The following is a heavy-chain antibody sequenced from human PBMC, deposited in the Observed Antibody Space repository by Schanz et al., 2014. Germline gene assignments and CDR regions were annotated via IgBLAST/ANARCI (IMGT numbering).Heavy chain of an antibody. D-gene: IGHD3-10*01. CDR2: ISAYNGHT. Sequence: QVQLVQSGDEVKKPGASVKVSCKASGYTFTSHGIKWVRQAPGQGLEWMGWISAYNGHTDYAQKLQGRVTLTTDTSTSTAYMELRNLRSDDTAVYYCARAKRFGDMDVWGQGTTVTVSS. V-gene: IGHV1-18*01. CDR3: ARAKRFGDMDV. J-gene: IGHJ6*02. CDR1: GYTFTSHG.